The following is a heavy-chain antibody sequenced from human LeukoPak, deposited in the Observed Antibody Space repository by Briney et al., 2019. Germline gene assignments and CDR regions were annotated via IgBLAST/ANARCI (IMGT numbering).Heavy chain of an antibody. CDR3: AKSGYERPFDY. CDR2: ISSDGSNK. D-gene: IGHD5-12*01. Sequence: GGSLRLSCVASGFTFSSYGMHWVRQAPGKGLEWVAVISSDGSNKYYGDSVKGRFTISRDDSKNTLYLQMNSLRAEDTAIYYCAKSGYERPFDYWGQGTLVTVSS. V-gene: IGHV3-30*18. CDR1: GFTFSSYG. J-gene: IGHJ4*02.